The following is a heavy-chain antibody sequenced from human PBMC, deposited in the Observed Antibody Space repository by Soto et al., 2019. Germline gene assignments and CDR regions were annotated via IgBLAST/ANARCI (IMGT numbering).Heavy chain of an antibody. V-gene: IGHV4-34*01. Sequence: KSSETLSLTCAVYGGSFSGYYWSWIRQPPGKGLEWIGEINHSGSTNYNPSLKSRVTISVDTSKNQFSLKLSSVTAADTAVYYCARERNKGKVDYWGQGTLVTVSS. J-gene: IGHJ4*02. CDR2: INHSGST. CDR3: ARERNKGKVDY. CDR1: GGSFSGYY.